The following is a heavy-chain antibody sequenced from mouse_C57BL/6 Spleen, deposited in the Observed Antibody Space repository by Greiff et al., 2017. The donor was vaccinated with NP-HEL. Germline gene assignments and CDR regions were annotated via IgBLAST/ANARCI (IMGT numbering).Heavy chain of an antibody. CDR3: ARDSHSGDAMDY. Sequence: QVQLQQSGPELVKPGASVKISCKASGYAFSSSWMNWVKQRPGKGLEWIGRIYPGDGDTNYNGKSKGKATLTADKSSSTAYMQLSSLTSEDSAVYFCARDSHSGDAMDYWGQGTSVTVSS. V-gene: IGHV1-82*01. J-gene: IGHJ4*01. CDR2: IYPGDGDT. D-gene: IGHD1-3*01. CDR1: GYAFSSSW.